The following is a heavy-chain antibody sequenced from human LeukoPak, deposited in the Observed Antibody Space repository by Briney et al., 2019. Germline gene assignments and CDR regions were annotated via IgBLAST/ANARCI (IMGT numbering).Heavy chain of an antibody. CDR2: IRYDGSDK. J-gene: IGHJ5*02. Sequence: PGGSLRLSCAASGFTFSSYGMHWVRQAPGKGLEWVAFIRYDGSDKHYADSVKGRFTISRDNSKNTLYLQMNSLRPDDTSVYYCAKDLSAYCTGGTCYPNWFDPWGQGTLVTVSS. CDR1: GFTFSSYG. CDR3: AKDLSAYCTGGTCYPNWFDP. V-gene: IGHV3-30*02. D-gene: IGHD2-15*01.